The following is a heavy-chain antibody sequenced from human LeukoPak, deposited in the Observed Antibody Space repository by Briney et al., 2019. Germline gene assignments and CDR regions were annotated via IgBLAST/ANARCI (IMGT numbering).Heavy chain of an antibody. D-gene: IGHD3-9*01. CDR2: ISGSGYNT. CDR1: GFTFSNYA. Sequence: PGGSLRLSCAASGFTFSNYAVSWVRQAPGKGLEWVSAISGSGYNTYYAVSVEGRFTISRDNSKNTLSLQMNSLRAEDTAVYYCARENFAGAHGLHFDYWGQGALVTVSS. V-gene: IGHV3-23*01. J-gene: IGHJ4*02. CDR3: ARENFAGAHGLHFDY.